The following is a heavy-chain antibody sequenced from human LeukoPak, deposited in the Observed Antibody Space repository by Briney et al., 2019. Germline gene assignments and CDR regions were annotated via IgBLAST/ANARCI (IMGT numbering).Heavy chain of an antibody. CDR1: GGSFSGYY. CDR2: IYYSGST. V-gene: IGHV4-39*01. CDR3: ARPLSPYYYDSSGYLGGFDP. Sequence: PSETLSLTCAVYGGSFSGYYWGWIRQPPGKGLEWIGSIYYSGSTYYNPSLKSRVTISVDTSKNQFSLKLSSVTAADTAVYYCARPLSPYYYDSSGYLGGFDPWGQGTLVTVSS. D-gene: IGHD3-22*01. J-gene: IGHJ5*02.